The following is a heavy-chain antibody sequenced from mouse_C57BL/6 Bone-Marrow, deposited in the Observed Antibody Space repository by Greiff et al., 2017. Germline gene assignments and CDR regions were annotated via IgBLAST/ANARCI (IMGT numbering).Heavy chain of an antibody. V-gene: IGHV1-63*01. CDR1: GYTFTNYW. J-gene: IGHJ3*01. D-gene: IGHD1-1*01. CDR3: ASGGYYKRWFAY. CDR2: IYPGGGYT. Sequence: VQLQQSGAELVRPGTSVKMSCKASGYTFTNYWIGWAKQRPGHGLEWIGDIYPGGGYTNYNEKFKGKATLTADKSSSTAYMPFSSLTSEDSAIYYCASGGYYKRWFAYWGQGTLVTVSA.